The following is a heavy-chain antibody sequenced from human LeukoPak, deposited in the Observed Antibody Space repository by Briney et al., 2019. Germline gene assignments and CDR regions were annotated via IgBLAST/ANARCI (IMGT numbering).Heavy chain of an antibody. Sequence: SETLSLTCTVSGSSISSGGYYWSWIRQHPGKGLEWIGYIYYSGSTYYNPSLKSRVTISVDTSKNQFSLKLSSVTAADTAVYYCARGQTYYDFWSGYYPGWFDPWGQGTLVTVSS. CDR3: ARGQTYYDFWSGYYPGWFDP. J-gene: IGHJ5*02. CDR1: GSSISSGGYY. V-gene: IGHV4-31*03. CDR2: IYYSGST. D-gene: IGHD3-3*01.